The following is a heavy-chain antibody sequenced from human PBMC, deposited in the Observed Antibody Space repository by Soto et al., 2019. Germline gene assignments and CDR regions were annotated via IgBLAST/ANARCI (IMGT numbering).Heavy chain of an antibody. V-gene: IGHV4-4*07. CDR2: IYSSGTT. J-gene: IGHJ5*02. Sequence: SETLSLTCTVSGISIDNYYCSWIRQSAGKGLEWIGRIYSSGTTNYNPSLKSRVTMSVDMSKSQFSLNVRSVTAADTAVYYCVRDVGGSGWFAPWGQGTLVTVSS. CDR1: GISIDNYY. CDR3: VRDVGGSGWFAP.